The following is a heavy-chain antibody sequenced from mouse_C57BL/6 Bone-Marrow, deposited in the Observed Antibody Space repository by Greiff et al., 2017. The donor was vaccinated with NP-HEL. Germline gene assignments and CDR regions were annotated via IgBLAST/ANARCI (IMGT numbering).Heavy chain of an antibody. Sequence: DVHLVESGGGLVQPKGSLKLSCAASGFSFNTYAMNWVRQAPGKGLEWVARIRSKSNNYATYYADSLKDRFTISRDDSESMLYLQMNNLKTEDTARYYCVRQGYDGYYLDYWGQGTTLTVSS. CDR2: IRSKSNNYAT. D-gene: IGHD2-3*01. V-gene: IGHV10-1*01. CDR1: GFSFNTYA. J-gene: IGHJ2*01. CDR3: VRQGYDGYYLDY.